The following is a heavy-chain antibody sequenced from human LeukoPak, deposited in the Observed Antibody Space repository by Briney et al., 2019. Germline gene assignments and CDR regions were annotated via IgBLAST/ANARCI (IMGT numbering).Heavy chain of an antibody. CDR1: GDSVSSYSAA. Sequence: SQTLSLTCAISGDSVSSYSAAWNWIRQSPSRGLEWLGRTYYRSKWYNDYAVSVKSRITINPDTSKNQFSLQLNSVTPEDTAVYYCARVVAAAGKVNYYYGMDVWGQGTTVTVSS. D-gene: IGHD6-13*01. J-gene: IGHJ6*02. V-gene: IGHV6-1*01. CDR3: ARVVAAAGKVNYYYGMDV. CDR2: TYYRSKWYN.